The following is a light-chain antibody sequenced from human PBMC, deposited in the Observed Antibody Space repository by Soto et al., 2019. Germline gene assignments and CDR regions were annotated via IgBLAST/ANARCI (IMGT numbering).Light chain of an antibody. Sequence: QSALTQPRSVSGSPGQSVTISCTGTSGDVGAYDRVSWYQHHPTKAPKLIIYDVTDRPSGVPYRFSGSKSGSTASLTISGLQAEDEADYYCCSYAGNLDVVFGGGTKLTVL. CDR3: CSYAGNLDVV. CDR1: SGDVGAYDR. J-gene: IGLJ2*01. V-gene: IGLV2-11*01. CDR2: DVT.